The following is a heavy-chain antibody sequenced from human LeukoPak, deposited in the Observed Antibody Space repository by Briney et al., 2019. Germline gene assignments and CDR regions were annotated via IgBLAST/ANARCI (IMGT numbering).Heavy chain of an antibody. CDR2: IYHSGSI. V-gene: IGHV4-39*07. Sequence: SETLSLTCTVSGDSLGSGMYYWGWIRQAPGKGLTWIGSIYHSGSIFYNASFESRVAMSVDPSNNQFSLRLSSVTAADTAVYYCARLGYCSGGSCPWDYYYYMDVWGKGTAVTVSS. CDR1: GDSLGSGMYY. D-gene: IGHD2-15*01. J-gene: IGHJ6*03. CDR3: ARLGYCSGGSCPWDYYYYMDV.